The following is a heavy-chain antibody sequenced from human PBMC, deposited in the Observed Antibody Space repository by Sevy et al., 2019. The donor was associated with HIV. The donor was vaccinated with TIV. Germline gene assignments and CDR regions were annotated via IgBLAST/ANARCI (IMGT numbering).Heavy chain of an antibody. V-gene: IGHV3-23*01. D-gene: IGHD2-8*01. Sequence: PGGSLRLSCAASGFTFSKYSMSWVRQPPGKGLEWVSTLSFGCGEINYADSVKGRFTISRDNSKSSVYLQMSNLRPEDTAVYYCAREGCTKPHDYWGQGTLVTVSS. CDR2: LSFGCGEI. CDR3: AREGCTKPHDY. J-gene: IGHJ4*02. CDR1: GFTFSKYS.